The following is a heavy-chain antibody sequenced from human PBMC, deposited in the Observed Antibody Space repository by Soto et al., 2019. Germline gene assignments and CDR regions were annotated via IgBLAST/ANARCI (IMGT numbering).Heavy chain of an antibody. CDR2: IYHSGST. J-gene: IGHJ6*02. V-gene: IGHV4-4*02. D-gene: IGHD2-21*02. Sequence: SETLSLTCAVSGGSISSSNWWSWVRQPPGKGLEWIGEIYHSGSTNYNPSLKSRVTISVDKSKNQFPLKLSSVTAADTAVYYCAREKAEGDYYYYYGMDVWGQGTTVTVYS. CDR1: GGSISSSNW. CDR3: AREKAEGDYYYYYGMDV.